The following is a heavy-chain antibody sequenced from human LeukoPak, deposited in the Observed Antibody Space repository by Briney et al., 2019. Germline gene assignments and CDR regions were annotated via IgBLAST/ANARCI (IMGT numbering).Heavy chain of an antibody. CDR1: GGSLSSYY. CDR3: ARAPYYYYMDV. Sequence: SETLSLTCTVPGGSLSSYYWSWIRQPPGKGLEWIGYILYSGSTNYNPSLKSRVTISVDTSKNQFSLKLSSVTAADTAVYHCARAPYYYYMDVWGKGTTVTVSS. J-gene: IGHJ6*03. V-gene: IGHV4-59*01. CDR2: ILYSGST.